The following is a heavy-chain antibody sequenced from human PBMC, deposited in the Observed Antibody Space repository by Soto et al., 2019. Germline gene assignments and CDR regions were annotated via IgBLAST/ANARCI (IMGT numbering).Heavy chain of an antibody. D-gene: IGHD3-10*01. CDR2: ISGTGGGT. Sequence: GGSLRLSCAASGFTFSNYAMTWVRQAPGKGLEWVSVISGTGGGTNNADSAKGRFTTSRDNSKNTLYLQMNSLRAEDTAVYYYAKRAFYGSGIPNYYGMDVWGQGTAVTVSS. J-gene: IGHJ6*02. V-gene: IGHV3-23*01. CDR3: AKRAFYGSGIPNYYGMDV. CDR1: GFTFSNYA.